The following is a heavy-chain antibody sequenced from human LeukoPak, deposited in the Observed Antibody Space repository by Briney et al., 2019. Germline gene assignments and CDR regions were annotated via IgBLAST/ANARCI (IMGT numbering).Heavy chain of an antibody. D-gene: IGHD3-10*01. CDR2: VNHSGGT. J-gene: IGHJ6*03. Sequence: SETLSLTCAVSGGSLSSYYWSWIRQPPGKGLEYIGEVNHSGGTNYSPSLESRVTMSVDTSKNQFSLRVNSVTAADTAVYYCARARNYNSGGYSYYYFMDVWGKGTTVTVSS. CDR3: ARARNYNSGGYSYYYFMDV. CDR1: GGSLSSYY. V-gene: IGHV4-34*01.